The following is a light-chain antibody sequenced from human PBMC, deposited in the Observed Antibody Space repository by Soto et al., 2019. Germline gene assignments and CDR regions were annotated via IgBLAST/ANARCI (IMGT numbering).Light chain of an antibody. J-gene: IGLJ3*02. V-gene: IGLV2-14*01. CDR1: SSDVGGYNY. Sequence: QSALTQPASVSGSPGQSITISCTGTSSDVGGYNYLSWYQQHPGKAPRVMIYEVSNRPSGVSNRFYGSKSGNTASLTISGLQAEDEADYFCSSYTTSGTPVFGGGTKLTVL. CDR2: EVS. CDR3: SSYTTSGTPV.